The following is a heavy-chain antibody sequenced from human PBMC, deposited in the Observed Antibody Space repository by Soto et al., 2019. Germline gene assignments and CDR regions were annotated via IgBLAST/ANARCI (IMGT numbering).Heavy chain of an antibody. CDR2: ISSNSAYI. Sequence: PGGSVRLSCAASGFTFRSFTMNWVRQAPGKGLEWVSTISSNSAYIYYTDALRGRFTISRDNAKNSLHLQMNSLGAEDTAVYYCTRDASRDSSARGWFDPWGPGTLVTVSS. V-gene: IGHV3-21*01. J-gene: IGHJ5*02. CDR3: TRDASRDSSARGWFDP. D-gene: IGHD6-13*01. CDR1: GFTFRSFT.